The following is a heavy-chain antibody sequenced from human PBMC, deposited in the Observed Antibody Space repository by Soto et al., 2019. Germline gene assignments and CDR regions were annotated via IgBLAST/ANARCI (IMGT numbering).Heavy chain of an antibody. D-gene: IGHD3-9*01. J-gene: IGHJ5*02. Sequence: GGSLRLSCAASGFTFSNAWMSWVRQAPGKGLEWVGRIKSKTDGGTTDYAAPVKGRFTISRDDSKNTLYLQMNSLKTEDTAVYYCTTDGGYFDWLRNWFDPWGQGTLVTVSS. CDR2: IKSKTDGGTT. CDR1: GFTFSNAW. V-gene: IGHV3-15*01. CDR3: TTDGGYFDWLRNWFDP.